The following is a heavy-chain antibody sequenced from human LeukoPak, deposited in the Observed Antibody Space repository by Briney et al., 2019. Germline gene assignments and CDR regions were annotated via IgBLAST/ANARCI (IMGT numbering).Heavy chain of an antibody. CDR2: IYYSGST. CDR3: ARGGNSGSYAAAFDI. D-gene: IGHD1-26*01. Sequence: SETLSLTCTVSGGSISSGDYYWSWIRQPPGKGLEWIGYIYYSGSTYYNPSLKSRVTISVDTSKNQFSLKLSSVTAADTAVYNCARGGNSGSYAAAFDIWGQGTMVTVSS. V-gene: IGHV4-30-4*01. CDR1: GGSISSGDYY. J-gene: IGHJ3*02.